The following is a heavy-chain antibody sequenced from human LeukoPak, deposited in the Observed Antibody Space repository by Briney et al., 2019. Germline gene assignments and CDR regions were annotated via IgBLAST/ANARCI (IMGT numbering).Heavy chain of an antibody. J-gene: IGHJ4*02. CDR2: IYYSGST. D-gene: IGHD4-23*01. CDR3: ARVQAYGGKGYFDY. CDR1: GGSISSYY. Sequence: SETLPLTCTVSGGSISSYYWSWIRQPPGKGLEWIGYIYYSGSTNYNPSLKSRVTISVDTSKNQFSLKLSSVTAADTAVYYCARVQAYGGKGYFDYWGQGTLVTVSS. V-gene: IGHV4-59*01.